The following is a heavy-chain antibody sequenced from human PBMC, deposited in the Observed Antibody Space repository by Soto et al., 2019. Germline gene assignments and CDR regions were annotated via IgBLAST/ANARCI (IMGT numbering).Heavy chain of an antibody. CDR1: GFTFDDYA. CDR3: AKVVQFLEWEDLWYLAY. D-gene: IGHD3-3*01. Sequence: GGSLRLSCAASGFTFDDYAMHWVRQAPGKGLEWVSGISWNSGSIGYADSVKGRFTISRDNATNSLYLQMNSLRAEDTAFYYCAKVVQFLEWEDLWYLAYWGQGTLVPVSS. CDR2: ISWNSGSI. V-gene: IGHV3-9*01. J-gene: IGHJ4*02.